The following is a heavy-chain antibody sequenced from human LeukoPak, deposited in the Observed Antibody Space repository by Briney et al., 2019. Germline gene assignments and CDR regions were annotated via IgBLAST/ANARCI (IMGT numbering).Heavy chain of an antibody. V-gene: IGHV3-30*02. J-gene: IGHJ4*02. CDR2: IRYDGSNK. Sequence: GGSLRLSCAASGFTFSSYGMHWVRQAPGKGLEWVAFIRYDGSNKYYADSVKGRFTISRDNSKNTLYLQIDGLRAEDTAIYYCAKDRDDYGDFAFDYWGQGTLVTVSP. CDR1: GFTFSSYG. CDR3: AKDRDDYGDFAFDY. D-gene: IGHD4-17*01.